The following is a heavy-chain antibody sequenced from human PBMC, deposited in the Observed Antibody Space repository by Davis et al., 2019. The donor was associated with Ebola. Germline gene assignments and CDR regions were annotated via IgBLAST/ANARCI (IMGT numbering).Heavy chain of an antibody. Sequence: MPSETLSLTCAVSGGSISSGGYSWSWIRQPPGKGLEWIGYIYHSGSTYYNPSLKSRVTISVDTSKNQFSLKVSSVTAADTAVYYCAMNGMDVWGQGITVTVSS. J-gene: IGHJ6*02. CDR3: AMNGMDV. CDR1: GGSISSGGYS. CDR2: IYHSGST. V-gene: IGHV4-30-2*01.